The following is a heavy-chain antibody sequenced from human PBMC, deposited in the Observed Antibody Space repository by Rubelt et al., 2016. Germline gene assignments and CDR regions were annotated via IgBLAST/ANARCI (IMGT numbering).Heavy chain of an antibody. CDR3: EKGWFGTVGDY. D-gene: IGHD3-10*01. V-gene: IGHV3-23*01. Sequence: GGSLRLSCAASGFTFSGHTMFWVRQAPGKGLEWVSAISGSGDSTYYADSVKGRVAISRDNAKNTLFLQMRSLRADDTAIYYCEKGWFGTVGDYWGQGTLSPSPQ. J-gene: IGHJ4*02. CDR1: GFTFSGHT. CDR2: ISGSGDST.